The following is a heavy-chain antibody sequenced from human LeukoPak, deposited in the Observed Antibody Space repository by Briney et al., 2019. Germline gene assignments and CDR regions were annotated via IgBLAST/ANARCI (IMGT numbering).Heavy chain of an antibody. J-gene: IGHJ3*02. CDR1: GYSISSGYY. CDR3: ARPYCSSTSCHALNAFDI. CDR2: IYHSGST. Sequence: PSETLSLTCTVSGYSISSGYYWGWIRQPPGKGLEWIGSIYHSGSTYYNPSLKSRVTISVDTSKNQFSLKLSSVTAADTAVYYCARPYCSSTSCHALNAFDIWGQGTMVTVSS. V-gene: IGHV4-38-2*02. D-gene: IGHD2-2*01.